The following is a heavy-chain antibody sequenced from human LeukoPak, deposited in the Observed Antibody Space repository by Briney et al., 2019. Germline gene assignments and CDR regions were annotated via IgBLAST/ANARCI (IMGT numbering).Heavy chain of an antibody. V-gene: IGHV3-53*01. D-gene: IGHD5-24*01. J-gene: IGHJ4*02. CDR3: ARGHRADGYSYGPYYFDY. CDR1: GFIVSSNY. CDR2: INSGGST. Sequence: GGSLRLSCAASGFIVSSNYMSWVRQAPGKGLEWVSVINSGGSTYHADSVKGRFTISRDNSKNTLYLQMNSLRAEDTAVYYCARGHRADGYSYGPYYFDYWGQGTLVTVSS.